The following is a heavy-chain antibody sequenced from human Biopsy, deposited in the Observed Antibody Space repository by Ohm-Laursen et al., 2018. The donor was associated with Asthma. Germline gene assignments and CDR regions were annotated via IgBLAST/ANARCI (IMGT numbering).Heavy chain of an antibody. V-gene: IGHV5-51*01. D-gene: IGHD3-16*01. CDR3: ATTFDGGFRWDF. CDR1: GNTFTDYW. Sequence: ESLKISCKVSGNTFTDYWIGWVRQMPGQGLGWRGIIRVGYSIVKYSPSFQVQVTISADKSVSSSYLQWTSLEASDSATYFCATTFDGGFRWDFWGQGTLVSVAS. J-gene: IGHJ4*02. CDR2: IRVGYSIV.